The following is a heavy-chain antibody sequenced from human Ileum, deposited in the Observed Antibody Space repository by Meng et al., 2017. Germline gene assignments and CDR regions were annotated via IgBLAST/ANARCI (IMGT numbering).Heavy chain of an antibody. D-gene: IGHD5-18*01. V-gene: IGHV4-61*01. J-gene: IGHJ4*02. CDR3: ARAETALDY. Sequence: QGPLHKAGPGQWRPSETLSSTCTVSGGSVNSGSYYWNWIRQPPGKGPEWIAYIYYTGSTNYNPSLKSRVIISADTSKNQFSLKLSSVTAADTAVYYCARAETALDYWGQGTLVTVSS. CDR1: GGSVNSGSYY. CDR2: IYYTGST.